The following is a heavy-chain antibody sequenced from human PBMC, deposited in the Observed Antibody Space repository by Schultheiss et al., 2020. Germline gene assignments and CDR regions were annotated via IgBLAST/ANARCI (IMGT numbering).Heavy chain of an antibody. CDR3: ARDSSDFWSGHTYYGMDV. J-gene: IGHJ6*02. V-gene: IGHV3-21*01. Sequence: GGSLRLSCAASGFTFSSYSMNWVRQAPGKGLEWVASISNSGGDIYYTDSLKGRFTISRDNAKTSLYLQMNSLRAEDTAVYYCARDSSDFWSGHTYYGMDVWGQGTTVSVYS. D-gene: IGHD3-3*01. CDR2: ISNSGGDI. CDR1: GFTFSSYS.